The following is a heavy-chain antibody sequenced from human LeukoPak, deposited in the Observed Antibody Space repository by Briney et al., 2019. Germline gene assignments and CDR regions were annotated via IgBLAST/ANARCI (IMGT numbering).Heavy chain of an antibody. CDR2: ISGSGGST. D-gene: IGHD3-22*01. CDR3: ARDRHSYDSTAYYYLNWFDP. J-gene: IGHJ5*02. V-gene: IGHV3-20*04. CDR1: GGSFSDYY. Sequence: ETLSLTCAVYGGSFSDYYWGWISQPPGKGLEWVSAISGSGGSTGYADSVKGRFTISRDNAKNSLYLQMNSLRAEDTAFYYCARDRHSYDSTAYYYLNWFDPWGQGTLVTVSS.